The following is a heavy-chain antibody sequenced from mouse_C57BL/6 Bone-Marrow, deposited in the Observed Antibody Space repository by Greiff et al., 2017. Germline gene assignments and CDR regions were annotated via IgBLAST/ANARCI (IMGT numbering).Heavy chain of an antibody. CDR3: GGEGTGFDY. CDR1: GYTFTSYW. V-gene: IGHV1-72*01. J-gene: IGHJ2*01. Sequence: VQLQQPGAELVKPGASLKLSCTASGYTFTSYWMHWVKQRPGRGLEWIGRIGPNSGGTKYNEKFKSKAIMTGDKPSNTAYMQLSSLTSEDSAVEYWGGEGTGFDYWGQGTTLTVSS. CDR2: IGPNSGGT. D-gene: IGHD3-3*01.